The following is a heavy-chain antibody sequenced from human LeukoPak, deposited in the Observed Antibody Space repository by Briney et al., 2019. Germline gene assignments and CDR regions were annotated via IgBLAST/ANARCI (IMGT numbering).Heavy chain of an antibody. J-gene: IGHJ4*02. Sequence: GGSLRLSCSASGFTFSRYAMHWVRQAPGKGLEYVSAISSNGGSTYYADSVKGRFTISRDNSRNTLHLQMSSLRVEDTAVYCCVKDSSSGSYFDYWGQGTLVTVSS. V-gene: IGHV3-64D*06. D-gene: IGHD3-10*01. CDR2: ISSNGGST. CDR3: VKDSSSGSYFDY. CDR1: GFTFSRYA.